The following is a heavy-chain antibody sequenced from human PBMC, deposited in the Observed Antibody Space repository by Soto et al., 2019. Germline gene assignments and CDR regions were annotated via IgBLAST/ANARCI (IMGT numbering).Heavy chain of an antibody. CDR2: FDPEDGET. J-gene: IGHJ4*02. V-gene: IGHV1-24*01. D-gene: IGHD1-1*01. Sequence: QVQVVQSGAEVKKPGASVKVSCKVSGYTLTDLAVHWVRQAPGKGLEWVGGFDPEDGETIYAQKFQGRVTMTEDTSTVTAYMELSSLRSEDTAVYYCATRGTRWLQSPFDYWGQGTLVTVSS. CDR3: ATRGTRWLQSPFDY. CDR1: GYTLTDLA.